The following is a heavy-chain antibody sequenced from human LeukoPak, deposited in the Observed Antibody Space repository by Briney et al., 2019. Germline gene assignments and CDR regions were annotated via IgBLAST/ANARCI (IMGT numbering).Heavy chain of an antibody. D-gene: IGHD2-2*03. V-gene: IGHV1-2*02. J-gene: IGHJ4*02. CDR3: ARDLGFRGEGYIDY. Sequence: ASVKVSCKASGYTFTGYYMHWVRQAPGQGLGWMGWINPNSGGTNYAQKFQGRVTMTRDTSISTAYMELSRLRSDDTAVYYCARDLGFRGEGYIDYWGQGTLVTVSS. CDR2: INPNSGGT. CDR1: GYTFTGYY.